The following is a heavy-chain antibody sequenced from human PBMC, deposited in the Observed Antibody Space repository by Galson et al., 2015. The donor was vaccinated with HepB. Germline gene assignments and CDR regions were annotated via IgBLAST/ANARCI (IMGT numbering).Heavy chain of an antibody. J-gene: IGHJ4*02. D-gene: IGHD2-2*01. V-gene: IGHV3-30*18. CDR1: GFTFSSHG. CDR3: AKNLIAAYSSRTGFPRFAY. CDR2: ISYDGSNK. Sequence: SLRLSCAASGFTFSSHGMHWVRQAPGKGLEWVAFISYDGSNKYYADSVKGRFTISRDNSKNTLYLQMNSLRAEDTAVYYCAKNLIAAYSSRTGFPRFAYWGQGTLVTASP.